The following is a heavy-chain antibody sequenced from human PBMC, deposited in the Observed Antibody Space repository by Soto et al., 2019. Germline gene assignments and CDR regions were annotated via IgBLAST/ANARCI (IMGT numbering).Heavy chain of an antibody. CDR1: GFTFSSHG. J-gene: IGHJ4*02. Sequence: EVQVLESGGGLVQPGGSLRLSCAASGFTFSSHGMSWVRQAPGRGLEWVSRISATGITTSYADSVKGRFTISRDNSKNTLYLQMNSLRAEDTALYYCAKVAFCGGDCSTGRYYFDYWGQGTLFIVSS. D-gene: IGHD2-21*01. V-gene: IGHV3-23*01. CDR3: AKVAFCGGDCSTGRYYFDY. CDR2: ISATGITT.